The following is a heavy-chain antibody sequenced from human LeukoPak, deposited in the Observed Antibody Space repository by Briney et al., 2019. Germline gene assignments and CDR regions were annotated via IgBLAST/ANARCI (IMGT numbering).Heavy chain of an antibody. CDR3: ARGSNGELYYYYYYMDV. D-gene: IGHD2-8*01. Sequence: PSETLSLTCTVSGGSISSYYWSWIRQPAGKGLEWIGRIYTSGSTNYNPSLKSRVTMSVDTSKNQFSLKLSSVTAADTAVYYCARGSNGELYYYYYYMDVWGKGTTVTVSS. V-gene: IGHV4-4*07. CDR2: IYTSGST. CDR1: GGSISSYY. J-gene: IGHJ6*03.